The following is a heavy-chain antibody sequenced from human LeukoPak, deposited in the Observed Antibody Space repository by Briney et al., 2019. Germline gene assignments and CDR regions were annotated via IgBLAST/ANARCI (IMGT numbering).Heavy chain of an antibody. J-gene: IGHJ4*02. CDR2: ISYDGSNK. V-gene: IGHV3-30*18. Sequence: QAGGSLRLSCAASGFTFRSYDMHWVRQAPGEGLEWVTLISYDGSNKYYADSVKGRFTISRDNSKNTLYLQMNSLRAEDTAVYYCAKDLGDYGGNSDLNYWGQGTLVTVSS. CDR1: GFTFRSYD. D-gene: IGHD4-23*01. CDR3: AKDLGDYGGNSDLNY.